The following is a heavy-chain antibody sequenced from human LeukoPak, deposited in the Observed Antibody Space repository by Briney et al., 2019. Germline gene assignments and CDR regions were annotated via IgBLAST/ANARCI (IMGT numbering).Heavy chain of an antibody. CDR1: GGFISSGGYY. CDR2: IYYSGST. D-gene: IGHD3-22*01. J-gene: IGHJ4*02. CDR3: ARDVSLGYYDSSGHIPQIYFDY. V-gene: IGHV4-31*03. Sequence: PSETLSLTCTVSGGFISSGGYYWSWIRQHPGQGLEWIGYIYYSGSTNYNPALKSRVTISADTSKNQFSLNLRSVTAADTAVYYCARDVSLGYYDSSGHIPQIYFDYWGQGTLVTVSS.